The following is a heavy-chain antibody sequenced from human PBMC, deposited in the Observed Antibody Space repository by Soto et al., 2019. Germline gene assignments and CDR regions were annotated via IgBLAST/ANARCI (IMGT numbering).Heavy chain of an antibody. D-gene: IGHD3-22*01. CDR1: GFSFSSYG. CDR2: IWSVGINK. CDR3: AKSRDSSGYYYIDY. J-gene: IGHJ4*02. Sequence: GGSLILSCEASGFSFSSYGRHWVRQAPGKGLEWVAVIWSVGINKYYADSVKGRFTISRDNSKNTLYLQMNSLRAEDTAVYYCAKSRDSSGYYYIDYWGQGTLVTVSS. V-gene: IGHV3-33*06.